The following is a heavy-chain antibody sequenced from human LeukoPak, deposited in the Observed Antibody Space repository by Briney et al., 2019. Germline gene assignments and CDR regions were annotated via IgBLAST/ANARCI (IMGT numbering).Heavy chain of an antibody. CDR2: ISWDVSTV. CDR3: AKEVAARKYYYFMDV. J-gene: IGHJ6*03. CDR1: GLTFDDYA. D-gene: IGHD6-6*01. V-gene: IGHV3-43D*03. Sequence: GGSLRLSCAASGLTFDDYAMHWVRQTPGKGLEWVSLISWDVSTVYYADSVKGRFAITRDNYKNSLYLQMNSLRPGDSGLYYCAKEVAARKYYYFMDVWGKGTTVTVSS.